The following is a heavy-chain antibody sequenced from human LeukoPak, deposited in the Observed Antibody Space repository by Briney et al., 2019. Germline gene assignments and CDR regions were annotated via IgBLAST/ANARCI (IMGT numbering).Heavy chain of an antibody. Sequence: KASETLSLTCSVSGGFNTHYYWSWIRQPPGKGLEWIGYIYHSGSTNYNPSLKSRVTISVDTSKNHFSLKLSSVTAADTAVYYCARDPILLVYSGSYREGLYFDYWGQGTLVTVSS. CDR1: GGFNTHYY. V-gene: IGHV4-59*12. J-gene: IGHJ4*02. CDR2: IYHSGST. CDR3: ARDPILLVYSGSYREGLYFDY. D-gene: IGHD1-26*01.